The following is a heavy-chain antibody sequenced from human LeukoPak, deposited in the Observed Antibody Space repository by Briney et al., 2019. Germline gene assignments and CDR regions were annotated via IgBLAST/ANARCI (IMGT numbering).Heavy chain of an antibody. CDR2: IYYSGST. D-gene: IGHD2-15*01. CDR1: GGSISSYY. Sequence: KTSETLSLTCTVSGGSISSYYWSWIRQPPGKGLEWIGYIYYSGSTNYNPSLKSRVTISVDTSKNQFSLRLSSVTAADTAVYYCARDPPYCSGGSCYANAFDIWGQGTMVTVSS. J-gene: IGHJ3*02. V-gene: IGHV4-59*01. CDR3: ARDPPYCSGGSCYANAFDI.